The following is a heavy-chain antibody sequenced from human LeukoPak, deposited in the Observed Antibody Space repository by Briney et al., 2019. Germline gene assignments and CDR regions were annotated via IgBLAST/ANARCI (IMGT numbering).Heavy chain of an antibody. CDR3: ARELQLGLSDEAFDY. CDR1: GGSISSYY. J-gene: IGHJ4*02. D-gene: IGHD5-18*01. CDR2: IYDSGSS. Sequence: KPSETLSLTCTVSGGSISSYYWNWIRQPPGKGLEWIGYIYDSGSSNYNPSLKSRVTISVDTSKNQFSLKLSSVTAADTAVYYCARELQLGLSDEAFDYWGQGTLVTVSS. V-gene: IGHV4-59*12.